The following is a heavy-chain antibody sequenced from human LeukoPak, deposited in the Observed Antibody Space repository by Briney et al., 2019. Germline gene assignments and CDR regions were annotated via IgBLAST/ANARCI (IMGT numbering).Heavy chain of an antibody. CDR3: ARGPLTIFGGESIDY. D-gene: IGHD3-3*01. J-gene: IGHJ4*02. Sequence: PSETLSLTCAVSGGSISSSNWWSWVRQPPGKGLEWIGEIYHSGSTNYNPSLKSRVTISVDKSKNQFSLKLSSVTAADTAVYYCARGPLTIFGGESIDYWGQGTLVTVSS. CDR1: GGSISSSNW. V-gene: IGHV4-4*02. CDR2: IYHSGST.